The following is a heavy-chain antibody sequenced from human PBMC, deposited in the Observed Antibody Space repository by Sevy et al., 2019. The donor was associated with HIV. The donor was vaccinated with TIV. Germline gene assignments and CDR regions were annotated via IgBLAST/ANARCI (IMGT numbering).Heavy chain of an antibody. J-gene: IGHJ4*02. CDR3: VRAIATPDSH. V-gene: IGHV3-7*01. D-gene: IGHD6-13*01. Sequence: GGSLRLSCAASGFTLNTYWMLWVRQAPGKRLEWVANINQDGSTTYYADSVKGRFTISRDNAKNSLFLHMNSLRAEDTALYYCVRAIATPDSHWGQGTLVTVSS. CDR1: GFTLNTYW. CDR2: INQDGSTT.